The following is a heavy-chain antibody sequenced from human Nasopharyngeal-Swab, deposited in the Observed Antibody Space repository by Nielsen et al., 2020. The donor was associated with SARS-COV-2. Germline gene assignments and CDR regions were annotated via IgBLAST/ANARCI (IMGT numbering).Heavy chain of an antibody. V-gene: IGHV3-7*03. J-gene: IGHJ3*02. Sequence: GASLKISCAASGFTFSSYWMSWVRQAPGKGLEWVANIKQDGSEKYYVDSVKGRFTISRDNAKNSLYLQMNSLRAEDTALYHCARESGGAFDIWGQGTMVTVSS. D-gene: IGHD3-10*01. CDR2: IKQDGSEK. CDR1: GFTFSSYW. CDR3: ARESGGAFDI.